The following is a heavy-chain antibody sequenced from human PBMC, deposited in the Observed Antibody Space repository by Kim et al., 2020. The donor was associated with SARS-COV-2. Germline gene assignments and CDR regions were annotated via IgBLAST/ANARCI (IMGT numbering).Heavy chain of an antibody. CDR1: GGSFSGYY. Sequence: SETLSLTCAVYGGSFSGYYWSWIRQPPGKGLEWIGEINHSGSTNYNPSLKSRVTISVDTSKNQFSLKLSSVTAADTAVYYCARAHYYYDSSGYYHTLYYFDYWGQGTLVTVSS. CDR3: ARAHYYYDSSGYYHTLYYFDY. CDR2: INHSGST. D-gene: IGHD3-22*01. J-gene: IGHJ4*02. V-gene: IGHV4-34*01.